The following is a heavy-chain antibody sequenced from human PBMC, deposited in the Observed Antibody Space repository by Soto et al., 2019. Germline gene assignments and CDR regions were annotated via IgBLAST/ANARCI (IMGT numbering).Heavy chain of an antibody. Sequence: EVQLVESGGGLVQPGGSLRLSCAASGFTFSSYSMNWVRQAPRKGLEWVSYISSSSSTIYYADSVKGRFTISRDNAKNSLYLQMNSLRDEDTAVYYCARGEGDYVWGSYRTYNWFDPWGQGTLVTVSS. V-gene: IGHV3-48*02. CDR1: GFTFSSYS. CDR3: ARGEGDYVWGSYRTYNWFDP. J-gene: IGHJ5*02. D-gene: IGHD3-16*02. CDR2: ISSSSSTI.